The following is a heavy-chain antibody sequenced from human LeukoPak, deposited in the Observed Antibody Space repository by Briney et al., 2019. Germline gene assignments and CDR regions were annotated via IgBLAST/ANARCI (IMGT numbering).Heavy chain of an antibody. CDR1: GFTFSSYA. D-gene: IGHD3-16*01. CDR3: AKVPSFTWSPSCYFDY. CDR2: ISGSGGST. Sequence: GGSLRLSCAASGFTFSSYAMSWVRQAPGKGLEWVSAISGSGGSTYYADSVKGRFTISRDNSKNTLYLQMNSLRAEDTAVYYCAKVPSFTWSPSCYFDYWGQGTLVTVSS. J-gene: IGHJ4*02. V-gene: IGHV3-23*01.